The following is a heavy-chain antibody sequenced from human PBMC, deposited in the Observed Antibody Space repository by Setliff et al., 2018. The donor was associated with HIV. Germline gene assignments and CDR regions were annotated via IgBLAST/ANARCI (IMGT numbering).Heavy chain of an antibody. CDR3: ARVIDYGVLYWSYYMDV. D-gene: IGHD4-17*01. CDR2: FDPEDGET. Sequence: GASVKVSCKISVYTLTELSIHWVRQAPGKGLEWMANFDPEDGETLYAKKFQGRLTMTTDTSTSTAYMELRSLRSDDTAVYYCARVIDYGVLYWSYYMDVWGKGTTVTVSS. J-gene: IGHJ6*03. CDR1: VYTLTELS. V-gene: IGHV1-24*01.